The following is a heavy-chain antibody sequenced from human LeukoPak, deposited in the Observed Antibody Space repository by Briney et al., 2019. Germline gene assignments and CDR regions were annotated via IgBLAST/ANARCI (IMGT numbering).Heavy chain of an antibody. CDR1: GFTFSSYA. V-gene: IGHV3-23*01. J-gene: IGHJ4*02. CDR2: ISGSGGST. CDR3: AKMRAGSGWFDY. Sequence: GGSLRLSCAASGFTFSSYAMSWVRQAPGKGLEWVSAISGSGGSTYYADSVKGRFTISRDNSKNTLYLQMDSLRAEDTAVYYCAKMRAGSGWFDYWGQGTLVTVSS. D-gene: IGHD6-19*01.